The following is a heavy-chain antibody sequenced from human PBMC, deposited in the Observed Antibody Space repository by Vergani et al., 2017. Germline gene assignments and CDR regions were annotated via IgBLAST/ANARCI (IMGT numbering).Heavy chain of an antibody. CDR1: GGTFSSYT. V-gene: IGHV1-69*08. Sequence: QVQLVQSGAEVKKPGSSVKVSCKASGGTFSSYTISWVRQAPGQGLEWMGRIIPILGIANYAQKFQGRVTITADKSTSTAYMELSSLRSEDTAVYYCARDGAVTPGNNXFDPWGQGTLVTVSS. D-gene: IGHD4-23*01. CDR3: ARDGAVTPGNNXFDP. CDR2: IIPILGIA. J-gene: IGHJ5*02.